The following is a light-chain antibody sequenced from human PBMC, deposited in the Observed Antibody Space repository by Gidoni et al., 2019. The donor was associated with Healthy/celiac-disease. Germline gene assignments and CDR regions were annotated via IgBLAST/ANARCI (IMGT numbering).Light chain of an antibody. J-gene: IGLJ2*01. CDR3: QAWDSSTVV. Sequence: SYDLTQPPSVSVSPGQTASITCPGDKLGDKYACWYQQKPGQSPVLVIYQDSKRPSGIPARFSGSNSGNTATLTISGTQAMDEADYYCQAWDSSTVVFGGGTKLTVL. V-gene: IGLV3-1*01. CDR2: QDS. CDR1: KLGDKY.